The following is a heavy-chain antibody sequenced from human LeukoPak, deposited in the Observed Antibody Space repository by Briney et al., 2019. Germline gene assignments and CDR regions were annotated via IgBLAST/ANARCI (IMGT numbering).Heavy chain of an antibody. D-gene: IGHD1-26*01. CDR1: GGSFSDYY. J-gene: IGHJ4*02. Sequence: SETLSLTCAVYGGSFSDYYWTWIRQPPGKGLEWIGEITHSGSTNYNPSLKSRVTISVDTSRNQFSLKLSSVTAADTAVYYCARWEPTGLNFDYWGQGTLVTVS. CDR2: ITHSGST. V-gene: IGHV4-34*01. CDR3: ARWEPTGLNFDY.